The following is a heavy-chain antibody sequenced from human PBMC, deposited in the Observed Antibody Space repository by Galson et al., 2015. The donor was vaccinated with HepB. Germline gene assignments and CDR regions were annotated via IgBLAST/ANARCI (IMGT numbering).Heavy chain of an antibody. D-gene: IGHD3/OR15-3a*01. CDR3: TSTLWAGRTGVDAFDI. V-gene: IGHV3-15*01. CDR1: GFTFSNAW. Sequence: SLRLSCAASGFTFSNAWMSWVRQAPGKGLEWVGRIKSKTDGGTTDYAAPVKGRFTISRDDSKNTLYLQMNSLKTEDTAVYYCTSTLWAGRTGVDAFDIWGQGTMVTVSS. J-gene: IGHJ3*02. CDR2: IKSKTDGGTT.